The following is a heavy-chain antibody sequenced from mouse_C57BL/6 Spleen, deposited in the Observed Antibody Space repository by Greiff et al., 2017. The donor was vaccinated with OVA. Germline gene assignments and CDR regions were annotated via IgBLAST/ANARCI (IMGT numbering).Heavy chain of an antibody. CDR2: VYPYNGGT. Sequence: VQLKQSGPELVKPGASVKISCKASGYAFSSSWMNWVKQRPGKGLEWIGLVYPYNGGTSYNQKFKGKATLTVDTSSSTAYMELNSLTSEDSAVYYCAGGRSFDYWGQGTTLTVSS. V-gene: IGHV1-36*01. D-gene: IGHD1-1*01. CDR1: GYAFSSSW. J-gene: IGHJ2*01. CDR3: AGGRSFDY.